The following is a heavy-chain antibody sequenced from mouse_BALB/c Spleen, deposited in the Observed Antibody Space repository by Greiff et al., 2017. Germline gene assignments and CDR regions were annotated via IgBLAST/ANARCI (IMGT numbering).Heavy chain of an antibody. Sequence: QVQLKESGAELARPGASVKMSCKASGYTFTSYTMHWVKQRPGQGLEWIGYINPSSGYTNYNQKFKDKATLTADKSSSTAYMQLSSLTSEDSAVYYCALITTVVEPFDYWGQGTTLTVSS. V-gene: IGHV1-4*01. CDR1: GYTFTSYT. D-gene: IGHD1-1*01. CDR3: ALITTVVEPFDY. CDR2: INPSSGYT. J-gene: IGHJ2*01.